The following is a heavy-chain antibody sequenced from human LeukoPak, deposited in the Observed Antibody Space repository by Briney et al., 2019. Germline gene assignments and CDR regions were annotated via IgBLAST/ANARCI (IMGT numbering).Heavy chain of an antibody. CDR1: GGSISSGGYY. CDR2: IYYSGST. D-gene: IGHD3-22*01. V-gene: IGHV4-31*03. CDR3: AREGQYYYDSSGYVFDP. Sequence: PSETLSLTCTVSGGSISSGGYYWSWIRQHPGNGLEWIGYIYYSGSTYYNPSLKSRVTISVDTSKNQFSLKLSSVTAADTAVYYCAREGQYYYDSSGYVFDPWGQGTLVTVSS. J-gene: IGHJ5*02.